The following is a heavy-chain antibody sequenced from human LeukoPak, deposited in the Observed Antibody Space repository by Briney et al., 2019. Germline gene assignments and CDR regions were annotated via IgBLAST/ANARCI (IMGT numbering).Heavy chain of an antibody. CDR3: ARGPSPTQRRYYYYYYVDV. V-gene: IGHV4-34*01. J-gene: IGHJ6*03. CDR1: GGSFSGYY. Sequence: SETLSLTCAVYGGSFSGYYWSWIRQPPGKGLEWIGEINHSGSTNYNPSLKSRVTISVDTSKNQFSLKLSSVTAADTAVYYCARGPSPTQRRYYYYYYVDVWGKGPRSPSP. CDR2: INHSGST. D-gene: IGHD2-2*01.